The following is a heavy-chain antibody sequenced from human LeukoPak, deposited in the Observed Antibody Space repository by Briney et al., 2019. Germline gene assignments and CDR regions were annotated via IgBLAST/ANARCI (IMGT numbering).Heavy chain of an antibody. CDR3: ARGDKQLVFNRNKGGFDP. J-gene: IGHJ5*02. D-gene: IGHD6-13*01. Sequence: GRSLRLSCAASGFTFSSYAMHWVRQAPGKGLEWVTIISYDGSNKYYADSVKGRFTISRDNSKNTLYLQMNSLRTEDTAVYYCARGDKQLVFNRNKGGFDPWGQGTLVTVSS. CDR1: GFTFSSYA. V-gene: IGHV3-30*04. CDR2: ISYDGSNK.